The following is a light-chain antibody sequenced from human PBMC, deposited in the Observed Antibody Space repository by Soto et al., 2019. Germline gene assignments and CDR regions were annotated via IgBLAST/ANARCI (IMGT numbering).Light chain of an antibody. J-gene: IGKJ2*01. CDR3: QQSSNWPPYT. CDR1: QSVISS. V-gene: IGKV3-11*01. CDR2: DAS. Sequence: EIVLTQSPATLSLSPGERATLSCRASQSVISSLAGYQQKPGQAPRLLIYDASKRATGVPARFSGSGSGTKFTLSISSLEPDVFAVYYCQQSSNWPPYTFGQGIKLEIK.